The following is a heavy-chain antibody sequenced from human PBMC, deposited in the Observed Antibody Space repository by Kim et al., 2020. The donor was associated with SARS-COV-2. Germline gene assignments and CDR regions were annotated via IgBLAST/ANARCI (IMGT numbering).Heavy chain of an antibody. D-gene: IGHD2-15*01. CDR1: GYSFTSYW. CDR2: IYPGDSDT. V-gene: IGHV5-51*01. Sequence: GESLKISCKGSGYSFTSYWIGWVRQMPGKGLEWMGIIYPGDSDTRYSPSFQGQVTISADKSISTAYLQWSSLKASDTAMYYCARLPCSGGSCYSDYYYYGMDVWGQGTTVTVSS. CDR3: ARLPCSGGSCYSDYYYYGMDV. J-gene: IGHJ6*02.